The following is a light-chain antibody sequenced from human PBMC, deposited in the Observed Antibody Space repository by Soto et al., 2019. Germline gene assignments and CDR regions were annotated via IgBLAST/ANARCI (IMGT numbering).Light chain of an antibody. CDR3: QQSYSTPWT. Sequence: DIQMTQYQSSLSAAVGDRVTITCRASQSISSYLNWYQQKPGKAPKLLIYAASSLQSGVPSRFSCSGSGTDFTLTISSLQPEDFATYYCQQSYSTPWTFGQGTKVDSK. CDR1: QSISSY. V-gene: IGKV1-39*01. CDR2: AAS. J-gene: IGKJ1*01.